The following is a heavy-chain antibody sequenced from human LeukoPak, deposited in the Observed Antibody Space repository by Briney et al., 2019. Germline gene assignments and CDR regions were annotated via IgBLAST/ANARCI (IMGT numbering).Heavy chain of an antibody. CDR2: IYHSGST. J-gene: IGHJ4*02. D-gene: IGHD5-18*01. Sequence: SETLSLTCAVSGYSISSGYYWVWIRQPPGKGLEWIGSIYHSGSTYYNPSLKSRVTISVDTSKNQFSLKLSSVTAAGTAVYYCARSDTAMVTGYWGQGTLVTVSS. CDR1: GYSISSGYY. CDR3: ARSDTAMVTGY. V-gene: IGHV4-38-2*01.